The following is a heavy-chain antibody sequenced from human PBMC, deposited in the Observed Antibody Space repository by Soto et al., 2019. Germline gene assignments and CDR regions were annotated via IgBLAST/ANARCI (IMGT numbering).Heavy chain of an antibody. CDR3: ARGAWGIVVVPAATSARRTWYFDY. D-gene: IGHD2-2*01. CDR2: IYYSGST. J-gene: IGHJ4*02. CDR1: GGSISSYY. V-gene: IGHV4-59*01. Sequence: SDTLSLTCTVSGGSISSYYWSWIRQPPGKGLEWIGYIYYSGSTNYNPSLKSRVTISVDTSKNQFSLKLSSVTAADTAVYYCARGAWGIVVVPAATSARRTWYFDYWGQGTLVTVSS.